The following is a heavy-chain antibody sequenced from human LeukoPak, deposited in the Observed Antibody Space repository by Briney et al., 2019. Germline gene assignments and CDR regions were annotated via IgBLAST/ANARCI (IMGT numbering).Heavy chain of an antibody. Sequence: QTGGSLRLSCAASGFTVISSHMSWVRQAPGKGLEWVSLVYSDGNTHYAASVKGRLTISRENSKPAPDLQMNCLRGDDTATYYCARGDSGFDHWGQGTLITVSS. J-gene: IGHJ5*02. CDR1: GFTVISSH. CDR3: ARGDSGFDH. CDR2: VYSDGNT. V-gene: IGHV3-53*01. D-gene: IGHD5-12*01.